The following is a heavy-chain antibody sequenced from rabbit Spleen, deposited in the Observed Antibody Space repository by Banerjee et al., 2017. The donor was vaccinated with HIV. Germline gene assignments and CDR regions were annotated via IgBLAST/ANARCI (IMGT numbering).Heavy chain of an antibody. J-gene: IGHJ4*01. CDR1: GFSFSSSYD. D-gene: IGHD8-1*01. CDR2: IYTGNLKT. CDR3: ARDAGSGPYIDGYFDL. V-gene: IGHV1S45*01. Sequence: QQQLEESGGGLVKPGGTLTLTCKASGFSFSSSYDMCWVRQAPGKGLEWIGCIYTGNLKTYYASWAKGRLTISKSSSTAVTLQMTSLTVADMATYFCARDAGSGPYIDGYFDLWGQGTLVTVS.